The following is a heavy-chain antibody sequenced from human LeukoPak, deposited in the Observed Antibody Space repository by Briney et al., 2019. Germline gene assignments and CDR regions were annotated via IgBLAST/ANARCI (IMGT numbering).Heavy chain of an antibody. J-gene: IGHJ4*02. CDR2: ISGSGGTT. V-gene: IGHV3-23*01. Sequence: GGSLRLSCAASGFTFNSYAMSWVRQAPGKGLEWVSAISGSGGTTNYADSVNGRFTISRDNSKDTLFLQVNSLRVEDTAVYYCAKHPRHCGGDCYSDFDSWGQGTLVTVSS. CDR1: GFTFNSYA. CDR3: AKHPRHCGGDCYSDFDS. D-gene: IGHD2-21*02.